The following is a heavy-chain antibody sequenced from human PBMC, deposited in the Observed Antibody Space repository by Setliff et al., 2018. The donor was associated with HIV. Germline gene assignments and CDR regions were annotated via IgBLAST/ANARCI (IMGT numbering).Heavy chain of an antibody. CDR3: AREATPRHSSGWVYFDY. CDR1: GGSISSGG. CDR2: ISSSNSYM. J-gene: IGHJ4*02. V-gene: IGHV3-21*01. D-gene: IGHD6-19*01. Sequence: ETLSLTCTVTGGSISSGGFYWTWVRQAPGKGLEWVSSISSSNSYMYYAVSMKGRFTMSRDNAKDSVYLQMNTLRVEDTAVDYCAREATPRHSSGWVYFDYWGQGMMVTVSS.